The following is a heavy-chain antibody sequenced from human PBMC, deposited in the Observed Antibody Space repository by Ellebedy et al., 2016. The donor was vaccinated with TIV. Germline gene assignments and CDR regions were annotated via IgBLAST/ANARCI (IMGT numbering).Heavy chain of an antibody. CDR2: MNPNSGKT. CDR3: ARDRYGDYPPYFDH. V-gene: IGHV1-8*01. J-gene: IGHJ4*02. D-gene: IGHD4-17*01. CDR1: GYTFTSYD. Sequence: ASVKVSCKASGYTFTSYDINWVRQAPGQGLEWMGWMNPNSGKTGYARTFQGRVTMTRNTSISTAYMELRSLTSDDTAVYYCARDRYGDYPPYFDHWGQGTLLTVSS.